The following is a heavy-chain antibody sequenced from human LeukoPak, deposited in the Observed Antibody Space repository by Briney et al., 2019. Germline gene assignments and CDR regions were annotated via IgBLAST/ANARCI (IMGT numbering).Heavy chain of an antibody. D-gene: IGHD3-22*01. CDR2: IKSKTDGGTT. CDR3: TTDHHDSSGCYYGYVDY. Sequence: PGGSPRLSCAASGFTFSNAWMSWVRQAPGKGLEWVGRIKSKTDGGTTDYAAPVKGRFTISRDDSKNTLYLQMSSLKTEDTAVYYCTTDHHDSSGCYYGYVDYWGQGTLVTVSS. J-gene: IGHJ4*02. CDR1: GFTFSNAW. V-gene: IGHV3-15*01.